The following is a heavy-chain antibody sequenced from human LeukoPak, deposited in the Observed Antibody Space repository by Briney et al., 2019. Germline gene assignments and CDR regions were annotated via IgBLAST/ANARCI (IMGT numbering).Heavy chain of an antibody. Sequence: SQTLSLTCAVSGGSISSGGYSWSWIRQPPGKGLEWIGYNYHSGSTYYNPSLKSRVTMSVDTSKNQFSLKLSSVTAADTAVYYCARSSSGWYPHFDYWGQGTLVTVSS. D-gene: IGHD6-19*01. J-gene: IGHJ4*02. CDR1: GGSISSGGYS. V-gene: IGHV4-30-2*01. CDR3: ARSSSGWYPHFDY. CDR2: NYHSGST.